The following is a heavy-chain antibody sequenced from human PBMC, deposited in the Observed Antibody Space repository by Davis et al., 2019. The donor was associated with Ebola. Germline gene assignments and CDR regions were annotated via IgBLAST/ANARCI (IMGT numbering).Heavy chain of an antibody. CDR1: GGSISRGGSY. CDR2: IYYSGST. J-gene: IGHJ5*02. CDR3: ARGLTTAVTSGFDP. V-gene: IGHV4-31*03. D-gene: IGHD4-11*01. Sequence: PSETLSLTCTVSGGSISRGGSYWTWIRQHPGKGLEWIGYIYYSGSTYYNPSLKSRVTISEDTSKNQFSLKLSSVTAADTVVYYCARGLTTAVTSGFDPWGQGTLVTVSS.